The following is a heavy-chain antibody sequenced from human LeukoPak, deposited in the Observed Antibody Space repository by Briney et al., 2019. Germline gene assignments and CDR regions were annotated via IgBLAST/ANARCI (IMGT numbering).Heavy chain of an antibody. CDR3: ATDDFWSGYYAHY. Sequence: SETLSLTCTVSGGSISSSSYYRGWIRQPPGKGLEWIGSIYYSGSTYYNPSLKSRVTISVDTSKNQFSLKLSSVTAADTAVYYCATDDFWSGYYAHYWGQGTLVTVSS. CDR1: GGSISSSSYY. D-gene: IGHD3-3*01. J-gene: IGHJ4*02. CDR2: IYYSGST. V-gene: IGHV4-39*01.